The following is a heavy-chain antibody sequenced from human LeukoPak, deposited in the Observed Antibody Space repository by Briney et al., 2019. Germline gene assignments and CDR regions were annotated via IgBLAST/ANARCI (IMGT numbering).Heavy chain of an antibody. J-gene: IGHJ3*02. V-gene: IGHV1-69*05. CDR2: IIPIFGTA. D-gene: IGHD3-22*01. CDR1: GGTFSSYA. CDR3: ARAHYYDSSGYLI. Sequence: GSSVKVSCKASGGTFSSYAISWVRQAPGQGHEWMGRIIPIFGTANYAQKFQGRVTITTDESTSTAYMELSSLRSEDTAVYYCARAHYYDSSGYLIWGQGTMVTVSS.